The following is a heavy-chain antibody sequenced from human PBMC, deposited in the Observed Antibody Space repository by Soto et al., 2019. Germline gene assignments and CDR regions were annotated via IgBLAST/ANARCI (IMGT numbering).Heavy chain of an antibody. J-gene: IGHJ4*02. Sequence: QVQLVQSGTEVRKPGSSVKVSCKASGGTFSNHAISWVRQAPGQGPEWMGGIIPLSGTTNYAQKFQGRVTITADESTSTAYMELSSLRSEDTAVYYCARVQALGYYDSSGYYFDYWGQGTLVTVSS. CDR2: IIPLSGTT. CDR3: ARVQALGYYDSSGYYFDY. CDR1: GGTFSNHA. D-gene: IGHD3-22*01. V-gene: IGHV1-69*01.